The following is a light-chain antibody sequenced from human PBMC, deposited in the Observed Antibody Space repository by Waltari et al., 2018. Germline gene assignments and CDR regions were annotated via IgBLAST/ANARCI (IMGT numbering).Light chain of an antibody. J-gene: IGLJ2*01. CDR2: VVT. Sequence: QSALTQPASVSGSPGQSITISCTGTSDDIGNYRYVSWYQQHSGRAPKHILYVVTNRPSGFSARFSGSKSGNTASLTIAGLQAEDEADYYCAAYASANTLLFGGGTQLTVL. CDR3: AAYASANTLL. CDR1: SDDIGNYRY. V-gene: IGLV2-14*01.